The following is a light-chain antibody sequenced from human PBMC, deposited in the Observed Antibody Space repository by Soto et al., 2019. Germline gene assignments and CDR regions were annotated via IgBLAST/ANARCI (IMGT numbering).Light chain of an antibody. CDR2: DAS. J-gene: IGKJ4*01. CDR3: QQRSNWPPLT. Sequence: EIVLTQSPATLSLSPGERATLSCRASQSVSSYLAWYQQKPGQAPRLLIYDASNRATGIPARFSGSGSGTDCTLTISSLEPEDFAVYYCQQRSNWPPLTFGGGTKVE. CDR1: QSVSSY. V-gene: IGKV3-11*01.